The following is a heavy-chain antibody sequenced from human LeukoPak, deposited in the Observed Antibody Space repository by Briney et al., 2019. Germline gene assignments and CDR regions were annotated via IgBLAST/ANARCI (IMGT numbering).Heavy chain of an antibody. V-gene: IGHV3-30*02. Sequence: GGSLRLSCAASGFTFSSYGMHWVRQAPGKGLEWVAFIRYDGSNKYYADSVKGRFTISRDNSKNTLYLQMNSLRAEDTAVYYCAKDQPRAYDFWSGFGDYWGQGTLVTVSS. CDR2: IRYDGSNK. CDR1: GFTFSSYG. J-gene: IGHJ4*02. CDR3: AKDQPRAYDFWSGFGDY. D-gene: IGHD3-3*01.